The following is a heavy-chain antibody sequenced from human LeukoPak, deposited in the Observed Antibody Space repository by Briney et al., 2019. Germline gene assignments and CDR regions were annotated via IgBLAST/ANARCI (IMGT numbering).Heavy chain of an antibody. Sequence: GGSLGLSCAASGFTFSSYAMTWVRQAPGKGLEWVSAISGSDGSTYYADSVKGRFTISRDDSKNTLYLQMNSLRAEDTAIYSCARRQYTSGWFGSLDYWGQGILVTVSS. D-gene: IGHD6-19*01. CDR3: ARRQYTSGWFGSLDY. J-gene: IGHJ4*02. V-gene: IGHV3-23*01. CDR2: ISGSDGST. CDR1: GFTFSSYA.